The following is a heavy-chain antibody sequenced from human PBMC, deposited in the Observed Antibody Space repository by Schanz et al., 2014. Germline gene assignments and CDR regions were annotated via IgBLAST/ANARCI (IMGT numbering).Heavy chain of an antibody. CDR2: INSVGSNT. CDR1: GFTFSSHW. Sequence: EVQLVQSGGGLVQPGGSLRLSCAASGFTFSSHWMHWVRQDPGKGLVWVARINSVGSNTDYADSVTGRFTISRDNAKNTLYLQMNSLSAEDTAVYYCARDQGYTTSWHIFDLCGQGTLVTVSS. J-gene: IGHJ4*02. V-gene: IGHV3-74*01. CDR3: ARDQGYTTSWHIFDL. D-gene: IGHD6-13*01.